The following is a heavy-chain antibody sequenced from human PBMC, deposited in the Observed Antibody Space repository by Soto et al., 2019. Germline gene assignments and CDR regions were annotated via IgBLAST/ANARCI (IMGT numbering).Heavy chain of an antibody. CDR2: IHYSGTT. Sequence: SETLSLTCTVSGDSFNNYYWSWIRQPPGAGLEWIGYIHYSGTTNYNPSLKSRVTISVDTSKNQFSLKLSSVTAADTAVYYCARLERYSSSWFDNWFDPWGQGTLVTVSS. CDR3: ARLERYSSSWFDNWFDP. V-gene: IGHV4-59*08. D-gene: IGHD6-13*01. J-gene: IGHJ5*02. CDR1: GDSFNNYY.